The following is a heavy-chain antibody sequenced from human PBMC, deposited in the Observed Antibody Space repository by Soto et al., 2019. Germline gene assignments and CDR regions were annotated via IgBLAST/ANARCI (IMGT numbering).Heavy chain of an antibody. CDR3: ARRPTGYSSSWAYYYYYYGMDV. CDR2: ISAYNGNT. J-gene: IGHJ6*02. D-gene: IGHD6-13*01. CDR1: GYTFTSYG. Sequence: QVQLVQSGAEVKKPGASVKVSCKASGYTFTSYGISWVRQAPGQGLEWMGWISAYNGNTNYAQKLQGRVTMTTDTSTSTAYMELRSLRSDDTAVYYCARRPTGYSSSWAYYYYYYGMDVWGQGTTVTVSS. V-gene: IGHV1-18*01.